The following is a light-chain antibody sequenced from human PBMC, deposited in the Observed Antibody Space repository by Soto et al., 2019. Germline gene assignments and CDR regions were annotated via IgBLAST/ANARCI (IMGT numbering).Light chain of an antibody. V-gene: IGKV3-15*01. J-gene: IGKJ4*01. CDR2: DTS. Sequence: EIVLTQSPGTLSLSPGERATLSCRASQSVSSSYLAWFQQKPGLAPRLLIYDTSTRATDIPARFSGSGSGTEFTLTIASLQSEDFAVYYCQQYNHWPRMLSFGGGTKVDIK. CDR1: QSVSSSY. CDR3: QQYNHWPRMLS.